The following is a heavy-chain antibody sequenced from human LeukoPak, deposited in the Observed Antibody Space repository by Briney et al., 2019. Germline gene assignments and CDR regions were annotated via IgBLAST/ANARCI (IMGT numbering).Heavy chain of an antibody. CDR1: GFTFSSYA. CDR2: ISGSDDST. CDR3: AKQKIAAGYWYFDL. V-gene: IGHV3-23*01. D-gene: IGHD6-25*01. Sequence: GGSLRLSCAASGFTFSSYAMSWVRQASGRGLEWVSAISGSDDSTYYADSVKGRFTICRDNSKNTLYLQMNSLRAEDTAVYYCAKQKIAAGYWYFDLWGRGTLVTVSS. J-gene: IGHJ2*01.